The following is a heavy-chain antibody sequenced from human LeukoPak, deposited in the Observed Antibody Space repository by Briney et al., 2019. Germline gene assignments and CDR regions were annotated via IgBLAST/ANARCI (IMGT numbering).Heavy chain of an antibody. J-gene: IGHJ4*02. CDR3: ARPYSGRFDY. CDR1: GYSISSGYY. V-gene: IGHV4-38-2*01. Sequence: SETLSLTCAVSGYSISSGYYWGWIRQPPGKGLEWIGSIYHSGSTYYNPSLKCRVTISVDTSKNQFSLKLSSVTAADTAVYYCARPYSGRFDYWGQGTLVTVSS. D-gene: IGHD1-26*01. CDR2: IYHSGST.